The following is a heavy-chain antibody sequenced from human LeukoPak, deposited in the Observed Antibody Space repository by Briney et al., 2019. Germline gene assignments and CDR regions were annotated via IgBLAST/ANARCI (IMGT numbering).Heavy chain of an antibody. Sequence: GASVKVSCKASGYTFTSYDINWVRQATGQGLEWMGWMNPNSGNTGYAQKFQGRVSMTRDTSISTAYMELSSLRSEDTAVYYCASGPVEAVFGVSTEDWGQGTTVTVSS. CDR1: GYTFTSYD. D-gene: IGHD3-10*02. V-gene: IGHV1-8*01. CDR3: ASGPVEAVFGVSTED. J-gene: IGHJ6*02. CDR2: MNPNSGNT.